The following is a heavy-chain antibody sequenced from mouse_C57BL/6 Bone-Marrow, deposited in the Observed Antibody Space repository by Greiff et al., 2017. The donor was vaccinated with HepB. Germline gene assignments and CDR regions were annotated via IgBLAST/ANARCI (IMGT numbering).Heavy chain of an antibody. CDR2: IDPENGDT. CDR3: TTYYSIYYAMDY. Sequence: VQLKESGAELVRPGASVKLSCTASGFNIKDDYMHWVKQRPEQGLEWIGWIDPENGDTEYASKFQGKATITADTSSNTAYLQLSSLTSEDTAVYYCTTYYSIYYAMDYWGQGTSVTVSS. D-gene: IGHD2-5*01. V-gene: IGHV14-4*01. CDR1: GFNIKDDY. J-gene: IGHJ4*01.